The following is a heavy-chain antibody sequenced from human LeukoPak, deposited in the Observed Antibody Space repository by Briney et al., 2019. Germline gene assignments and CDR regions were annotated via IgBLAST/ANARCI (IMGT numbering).Heavy chain of an antibody. CDR2: INPSGGST. Sequence: ASVKVSCKASGYTFTSYYMHWVRQAPGQGLEWMGIINPSGGSTSYAQKFRGRVTMTRDTSTSTVYMELSSLRSEDTAVYYCARALRYCSGGSCSTTPGYWSQGTLVTVSS. D-gene: IGHD2-15*01. CDR1: GYTFTSYY. CDR3: ARALRYCSGGSCSTTPGY. J-gene: IGHJ4*02. V-gene: IGHV1-46*01.